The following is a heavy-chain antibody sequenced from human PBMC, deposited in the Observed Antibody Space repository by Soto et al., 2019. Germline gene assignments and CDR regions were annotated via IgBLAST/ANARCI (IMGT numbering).Heavy chain of an antibody. J-gene: IGHJ4*02. CDR1: GASLSLLY. V-gene: IGHV4-59*08. CDR2: IYYRGRS. D-gene: IGHD4-17*01. CDR3: VSQRTTVPTQAYFDY. Sequence: SETLSLTCTVSGASLSLLYWSWVRQSPGKGLEWIGYIYYRGRSYSKSSVKSRVTISVDTSKNRFSLSLNSVTASDTAVYFCVSQRTTVPTQAYFDYWGPGALVTVSS.